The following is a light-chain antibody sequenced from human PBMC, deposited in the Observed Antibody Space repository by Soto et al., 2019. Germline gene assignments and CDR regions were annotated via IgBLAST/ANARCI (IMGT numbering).Light chain of an antibody. CDR3: SSFTSSITYV. J-gene: IGLJ1*01. CDR2: DVT. Sequence: QSVLTQPASVSGSPGQSITISCTGTSSDVGGYNSVSWYRQDPGKAPKLMIYDVTNRPSGVSNRFSGSKSGNTASLTISGLQAEDEDDYYCSSFTSSITYVFGTGTKVTVL. V-gene: IGLV2-14*01. CDR1: SSDVGGYNS.